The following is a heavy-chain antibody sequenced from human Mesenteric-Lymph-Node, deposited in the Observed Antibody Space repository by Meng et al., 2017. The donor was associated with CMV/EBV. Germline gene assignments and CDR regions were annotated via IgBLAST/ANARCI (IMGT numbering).Heavy chain of an antibody. Sequence: GGSLRLSCAASGFTFSSYAMHWVRQAPGKGLEWVANIKQDGSEKYYVDSVKGRFTISRDNAKNSLYLQMNSLRAEDTAVYYCARWDDCSSTSCYTDYFDYWGQGTLVTVSS. CDR3: ARWDDCSSTSCYTDYFDY. CDR2: IKQDGSEK. J-gene: IGHJ4*02. V-gene: IGHV3-7*01. CDR1: GFTFSSYA. D-gene: IGHD2-2*02.